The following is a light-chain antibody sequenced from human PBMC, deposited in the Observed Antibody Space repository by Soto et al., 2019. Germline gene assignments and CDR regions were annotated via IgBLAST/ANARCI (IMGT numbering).Light chain of an antibody. V-gene: IGLV2-14*01. CDR3: SSYTGSSTPYV. Sequence: QSVLTQPASVSGSPGQSITISCTGTSSDVGGYNYVSWYQQLPGKAPKLMIYEVSNRPSGVSNRFSGSKSGNTASLTISGRQAEDEADYYCSSYTGSSTPYVFGTGTKLTVL. CDR1: SSDVGGYNY. CDR2: EVS. J-gene: IGLJ1*01.